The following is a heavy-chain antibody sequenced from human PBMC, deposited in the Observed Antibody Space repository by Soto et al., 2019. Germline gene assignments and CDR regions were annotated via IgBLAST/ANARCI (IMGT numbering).Heavy chain of an antibody. CDR1: GGSISSYY. CDR3: ARDRAGHCSGGSCYPNNWFDP. Sequence: ETLSLTCTVSGGSISSYYWSWIRQPPGKGLEWIGYIYYSGSTNYNPSLKSRVTISVDTSKNQFSLKLSSVTAADTAVYYCARDRAGHCSGGSCYPNNWFDPWGQGTLVTVSS. CDR2: IYYSGST. V-gene: IGHV4-59*01. J-gene: IGHJ5*02. D-gene: IGHD2-15*01.